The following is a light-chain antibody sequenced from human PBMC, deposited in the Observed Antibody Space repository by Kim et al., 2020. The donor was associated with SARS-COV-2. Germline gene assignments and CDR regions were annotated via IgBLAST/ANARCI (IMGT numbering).Light chain of an antibody. CDR1: TLRSFH. V-gene: IGLV3-19*01. CDR2: GKH. CDR3: CSLDSSGHQLE. Sequence: SSELTQDPALSVALGQTVRITCQGDTLRSFHPSWYQQSPGQAPLLLMNGKHSRASRIPDRISGSSSGHTYYLIITGAQAEDEADYYCCSLDSSGHQLEFG. J-gene: IGLJ7*01.